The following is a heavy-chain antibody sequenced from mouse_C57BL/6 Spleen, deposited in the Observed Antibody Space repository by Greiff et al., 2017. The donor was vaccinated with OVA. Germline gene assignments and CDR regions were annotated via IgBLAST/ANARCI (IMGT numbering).Heavy chain of an antibody. Sequence: QVQLKQSGAELVKPGASVKLSCKDSGYTFTSYWMHWVKQRPGRGLEWIGRIDPNSGGTKYNEKFKSKATLTVDKPSSTAYMQLSSLTSEDSAVYYCARPRASIAFAYWGQGTLVTVSA. V-gene: IGHV1-72*01. D-gene: IGHD3-1*01. CDR3: ARPRASIAFAY. J-gene: IGHJ3*01. CDR1: GYTFTSYW. CDR2: IDPNSGGT.